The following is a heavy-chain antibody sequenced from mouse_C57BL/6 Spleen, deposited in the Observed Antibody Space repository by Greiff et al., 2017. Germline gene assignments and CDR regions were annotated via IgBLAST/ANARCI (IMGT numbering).Heavy chain of an antibody. V-gene: IGHV1-69*01. CDR1: GYTFTSYW. D-gene: IGHD1-1*01. CDR2: IDPAAGDT. Sequence: VQLQQPGAELVRPGASVKLSCKASGYTFTSYWMHWVKQRPGQGLEWIGEIDPAAGDTNYNQKVKGKSTLTVDKSSSTAYMQLSGLTSADSAVYYCAIFDYGGAEYFDYWGQGTTLTVSS. CDR3: AIFDYGGAEYFDY. J-gene: IGHJ2*01.